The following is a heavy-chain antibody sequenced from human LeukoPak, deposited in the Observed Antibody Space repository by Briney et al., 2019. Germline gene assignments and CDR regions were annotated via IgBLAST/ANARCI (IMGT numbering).Heavy chain of an antibody. CDR2: ISGSGGST. V-gene: IGHV3-23*01. CDR3: ARVTRNSGRHPSLFDN. J-gene: IGHJ5*02. D-gene: IGHD1-26*01. CDR1: GFTFSSYA. Sequence: GGSLRLSCAASGFTFSSYAMSWVRQAPGKGLEWVSAISGSGGSTYCADSVKGRFTISRDNSKNTLYLQMNSLRAEDTAVYYCARVTRNSGRHPSLFDNWGQGTLVIVSS.